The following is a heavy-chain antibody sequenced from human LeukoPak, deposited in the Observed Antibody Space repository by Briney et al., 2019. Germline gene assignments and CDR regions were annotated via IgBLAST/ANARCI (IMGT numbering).Heavy chain of an antibody. Sequence: GASVKVSCKASGYTFTGYYMHWVRQAPGQGLEWMGWISAYNGNTNYAQKLQGRVTMTTDTSTSTAYMELRSLRSDDTAVYYCARRAVVVAARVYYYYGMDVWGQGTTVTVSS. D-gene: IGHD2-15*01. CDR1: GYTFTGYY. CDR3: ARRAVVVAARVYYYYGMDV. J-gene: IGHJ6*02. CDR2: ISAYNGNT. V-gene: IGHV1-18*04.